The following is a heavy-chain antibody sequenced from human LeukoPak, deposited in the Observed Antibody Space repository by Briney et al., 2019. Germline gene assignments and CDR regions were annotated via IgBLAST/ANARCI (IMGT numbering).Heavy chain of an antibody. V-gene: IGHV4-59*11. CDR2: IYYSGST. Sequence: SETLSLTCTVSGGSISSHYWSWIRQPPGKGLEWIGYIYYSGSTNYNPSLKSRVTISVDTSKNQFSLKLSSVTAADTAVYYCARAGPNVNSGSYSYYFDYWGQGTLVTVSS. CDR1: GGSISSHY. CDR3: ARAGPNVNSGSYSYYFDY. J-gene: IGHJ4*02. D-gene: IGHD1-26*01.